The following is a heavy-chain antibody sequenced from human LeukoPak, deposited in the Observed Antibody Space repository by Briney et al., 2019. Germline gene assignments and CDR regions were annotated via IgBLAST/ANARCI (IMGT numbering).Heavy chain of an antibody. CDR1: GYSLTSHY. CDR2: INPSGSST. J-gene: IGHJ5*02. CDR3: ARDNSVGDIAWWFDP. D-gene: IGHD3-16*02. Sequence: ASVKVSCKASGYSLTSHYMHWVRQAPGQGLEWLGLINPSGSSTLYAQKVQGRVTMTRDMSTTTDYMELSSLRSEDTAVYYCARDNSVGDIAWWFDPWGQGTLVTVSS. V-gene: IGHV1-46*01.